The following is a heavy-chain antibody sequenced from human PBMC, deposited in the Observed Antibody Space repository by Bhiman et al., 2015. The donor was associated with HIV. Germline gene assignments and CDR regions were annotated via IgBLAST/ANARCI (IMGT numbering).Heavy chain of an antibody. CDR3: ARDPGGEGWFDP. D-gene: IGHD3-16*01. V-gene: IGHV3-15*01. CDR1: GFTFTNAW. CDR2: IKSKTDGGTT. J-gene: IGHJ5*02. Sequence: EVQLVESGGGLVKPGGSLRLSCATSGFTFTNAWMSWVRQAPGKGLEWVGRIKSKTDGGTTDYGASVKGRFTISRDNAKNSLYLQMNSLRAEDTAVYYCARDPGGEGWFDPWGQGTLVTVSS.